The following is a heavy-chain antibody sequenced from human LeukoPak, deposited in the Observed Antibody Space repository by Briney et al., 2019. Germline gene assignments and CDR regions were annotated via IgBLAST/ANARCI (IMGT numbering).Heavy chain of an antibody. Sequence: GRSLRLSCAASGFTFSTFGMHWVRQAPGTGLELAAVISYDGSNTYYADSVKGRFTISRDNSKNTLYLQMNSLRAEDTAMYYCARAGMGLRYGSVTYYYGLDVWGQGTTVTVSS. V-gene: IGHV3-30*03. CDR3: ARAGMGLRYGSVTYYYGLDV. J-gene: IGHJ6*02. D-gene: IGHD5-12*01. CDR1: GFTFSTFG. CDR2: ISYDGSNT.